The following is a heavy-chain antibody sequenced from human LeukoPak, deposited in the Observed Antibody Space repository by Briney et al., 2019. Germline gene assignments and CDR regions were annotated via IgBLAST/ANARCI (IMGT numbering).Heavy chain of an antibody. V-gene: IGHV4-34*01. CDR1: GGSFSGYY. CDR3: ARGRYSSSWFPFDY. D-gene: IGHD6-13*01. J-gene: IGHJ4*02. CDR2: INHSGST. Sequence: SETPSLTCAVYGGSFSGYYWSWIRQPPGKGLEWIGEINHSGSTNYNPSLKSRVTISVDTSKNQFSLKLSSVTAADTAVYYCARGRYSSSWFPFDYWGQGTLVTVSS.